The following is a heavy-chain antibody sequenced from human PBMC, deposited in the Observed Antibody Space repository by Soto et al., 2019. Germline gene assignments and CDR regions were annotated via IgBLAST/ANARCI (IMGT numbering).Heavy chain of an antibody. CDR1: GGTFSSYA. V-gene: IGHV1-69*06. J-gene: IGHJ6*02. Sequence: SVKVSCKACGGTFSSYAISWVRQAPGQGLEWMGGIIPIFGTANYAQKFQGRVTITADKSTSTAYMELSSLRSEDTAVYYCARERGSGYSLYYYGMDVWGQGTTVTVSS. D-gene: IGHD3-3*01. CDR2: IIPIFGTA. CDR3: ARERGSGYSLYYYGMDV.